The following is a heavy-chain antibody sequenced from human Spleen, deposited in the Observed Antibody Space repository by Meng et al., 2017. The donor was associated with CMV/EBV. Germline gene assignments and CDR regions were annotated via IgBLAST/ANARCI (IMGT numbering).Heavy chain of an antibody. D-gene: IGHD2-2*01. CDR1: GFNFRIYG. Sequence: GESLKISCAASGFNFRIYGMHWVRQAPGKGLEWLSYISSGATNIYYADSVEGRFTISRDNAKNSLYLQVNSLRAEDTAVYYCARLLPYCSSVGCYGDFYYGMDVWGQGTTVTVSS. CDR3: ARLLPYCSSVGCYGDFYYGMDV. J-gene: IGHJ6*02. CDR2: ISSGATNI. V-gene: IGHV3-48*04.